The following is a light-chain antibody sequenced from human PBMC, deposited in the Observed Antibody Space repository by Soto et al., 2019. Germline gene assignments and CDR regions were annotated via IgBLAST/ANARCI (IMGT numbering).Light chain of an antibody. CDR2: EVS. CDR3: LSYTTSSSYV. J-gene: IGLJ1*01. CDR1: SSDVGAYNR. V-gene: IGLV2-14*01. Sequence: QSVLTQPASVSGSPGQSITISCTGTSSDVGAYNRVSWYQQHSGKAPKLMIYEVSNRPSGVSNRFSGSKSGNTASLTISGLQAEDEADYYCLSYTTSSSYVLGNGTKVTV.